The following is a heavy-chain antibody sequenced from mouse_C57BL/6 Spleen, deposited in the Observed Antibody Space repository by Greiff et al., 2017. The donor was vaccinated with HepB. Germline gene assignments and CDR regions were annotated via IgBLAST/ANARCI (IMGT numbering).Heavy chain of an antibody. V-gene: IGHV5-4*01. Sequence: DVKLEESGGGLVKPGGSLKLSCAASGFTFSSYAMSWVRQTPEKRLEWVATISDGGSYTYYPDNVKGRFTISRDNAKNNLYLQMSHLKSEDTAMYYCARDGLSFDYWGQGTTLTVSS. CDR2: ISDGGSYT. CDR1: GFTFSSYA. CDR3: ARDGLSFDY. J-gene: IGHJ2*01.